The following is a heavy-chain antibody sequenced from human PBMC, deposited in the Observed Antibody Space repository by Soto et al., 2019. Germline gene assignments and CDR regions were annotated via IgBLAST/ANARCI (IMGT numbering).Heavy chain of an antibody. CDR3: AKDGERPYGMDV. V-gene: IGHV3-30*18. J-gene: IGHJ6*02. CDR2: ISYDGSNK. Sequence: PGGSLRLSCAASGFTFSSYGMHWVRQAPGKGLEWVAVISYDGSNKYYADSVKGRFTISRDNSKNTLYLQMNSLRAEDTAVYYCAKDGERPYGMDVWGQGTTVTVSS. CDR1: GFTFSSYG. D-gene: IGHD3-10*01.